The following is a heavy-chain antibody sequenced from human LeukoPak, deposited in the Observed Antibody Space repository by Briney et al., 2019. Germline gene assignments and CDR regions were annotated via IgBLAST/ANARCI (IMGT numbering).Heavy chain of an antibody. CDR1: GGSFSGYY. CDR3: ARGTPHYYDSSGYYYFWYFDL. CDR2: INHSGST. V-gene: IGHV4-34*01. D-gene: IGHD3-22*01. J-gene: IGHJ2*01. Sequence: SETLSLTCAVYGGSFSGYYWSWIRQPPGKGLEWTGEINHSGSTNYNPSLKSRVTISIDTSKNQFSLKLSSVTAADTAVYYCARGTPHYYDSSGYYYFWYFDLWGRGTLVTVSS.